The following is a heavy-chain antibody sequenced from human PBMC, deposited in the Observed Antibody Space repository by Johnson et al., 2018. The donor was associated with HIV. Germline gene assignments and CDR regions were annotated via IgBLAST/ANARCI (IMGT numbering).Heavy chain of an antibody. J-gene: IGHJ3*02. D-gene: IGHD6-19*01. CDR3: ASGEYSSGLTDAFDI. CDR1: GFTFDDYG. Sequence: QVQLVESGGGVVRPGGSLRLSCAASGFTFDDYGMHWVRQAPGKGLEWVAIISYDGSNKYYADSVKGRFTISRDNSKNTLYLQMNSLRAEDTAVYYCASGEYSSGLTDAFDIWGQGTMVTVSS. V-gene: IGHV3-30*03. CDR2: ISYDGSNK.